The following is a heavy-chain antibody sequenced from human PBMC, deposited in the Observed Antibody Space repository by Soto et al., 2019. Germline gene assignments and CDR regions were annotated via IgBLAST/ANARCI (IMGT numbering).Heavy chain of an antibody. D-gene: IGHD3-10*01. CDR3: IASGSPGYFFDY. CDR2: ITVSGSNT. CDR1: GFPFSTYA. Sequence: GGSLRLSCAASGFPFSTYAMNWVRQAPGKGLEWVSAITVSGSNTFYVDSVKGRFTISRDNSKNTLYLQMNGLRAEDSAVYYCIASGSPGYFFDYWGQGTLVTVSS. V-gene: IGHV3-23*01. J-gene: IGHJ4*02.